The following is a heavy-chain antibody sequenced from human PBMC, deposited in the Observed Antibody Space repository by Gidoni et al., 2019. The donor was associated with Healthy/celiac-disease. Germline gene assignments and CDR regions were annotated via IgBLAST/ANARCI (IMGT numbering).Heavy chain of an antibody. Sequence: QVQLVQSGAEVKKPGSSVKVSCKASGGTFSSYAISWVRQAPGQGLEWMGGIIPIFGTANYAQKFQGRVTITADESTSTAYMELSSLRSEDTAVYYCARDTLSGYSYGHSDYYGMDVWGQGTTVTVSS. V-gene: IGHV1-69*01. CDR3: ARDTLSGYSYGHSDYYGMDV. J-gene: IGHJ6*02. CDR1: GGTFSSYA. D-gene: IGHD5-18*01. CDR2: IIPIFGTA.